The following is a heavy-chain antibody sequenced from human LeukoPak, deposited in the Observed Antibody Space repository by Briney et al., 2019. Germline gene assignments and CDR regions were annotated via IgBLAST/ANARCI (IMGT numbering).Heavy chain of an antibody. V-gene: IGHV3-13*01. CDR3: ARERRGWFDP. Sequence: TGGSLRLSCAAPGFTFSSYDMHWVRQATGKGLEWVSAIGTAGDTYYPGSVKGRFTIPRENAKNSLCLQMNSLRAGDTAVYYCARERRGWFDPWGQGTLVTVSS. CDR2: IGTAGDT. J-gene: IGHJ5*02. CDR1: GFTFSSYD.